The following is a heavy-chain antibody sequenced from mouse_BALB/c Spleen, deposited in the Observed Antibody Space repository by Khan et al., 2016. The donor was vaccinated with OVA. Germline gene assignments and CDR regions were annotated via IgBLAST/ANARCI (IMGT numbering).Heavy chain of an antibody. Sequence: QVQLQQSGAELAKPGASVKMSCKASGYTLTTYWMHWVKQRPGQGLEWIGYIDSSTGSTEYNQKFKDKATFTTDTSSSTAYMQLSSLTSEDSADYDCARRGRYGILDYWGQGTLVTVSA. D-gene: IGHD2-1*01. V-gene: IGHV1-7*01. CDR2: IDSSTGST. J-gene: IGHJ3*01. CDR3: ARRGRYGILDY. CDR1: GYTLTTYW.